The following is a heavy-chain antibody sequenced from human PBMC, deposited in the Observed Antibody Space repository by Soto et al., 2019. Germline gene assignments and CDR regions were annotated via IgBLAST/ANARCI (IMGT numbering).Heavy chain of an antibody. CDR2: ISSTSTYI. CDR1: VFTFSRYS. J-gene: IGHJ4*02. Sequence: GSLRLSCEGSVFTFSRYSMNWVRQAPGKGLEWVASISSTSTYIYYGDFVKGRFSIARDNAKNSLYLQMDSLRDEDTALYYCASEYCTGNSCYSRIFDYWGQGTLVTVSS. CDR3: ASEYCTGNSCYSRIFDY. D-gene: IGHD2-21*01. V-gene: IGHV3-21*01.